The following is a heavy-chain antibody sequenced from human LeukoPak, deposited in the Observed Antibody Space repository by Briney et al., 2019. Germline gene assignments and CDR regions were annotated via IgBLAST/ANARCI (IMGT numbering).Heavy chain of an antibody. CDR3: ARGEGGNSEGYFDY. D-gene: IGHD4-23*01. Sequence: PGGSLRLSCAASGFTFSSYEMNWVRQAPGKGLEGVSYISSSCSTIYYADSVKGRFTISRDNAKNSLYLQMNGLRAEDTALYYCARGEGGNSEGYFDYWRQGTLVTVSS. V-gene: IGHV3-48*03. CDR1: GFTFSSYE. CDR2: ISSSCSTI. J-gene: IGHJ4*02.